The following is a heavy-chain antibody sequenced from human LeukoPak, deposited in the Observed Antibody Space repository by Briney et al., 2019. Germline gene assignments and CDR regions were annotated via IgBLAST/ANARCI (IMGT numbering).Heavy chain of an antibody. D-gene: IGHD1-26*01. Sequence: SVKVSCKASGYTFTSYDINWVRQAPGQGLEWMGGIIPIFGTANYAQKFQGRVTITADESTSTAYMELSSLRSEDTAVYYCARVGDLSIVGATFDYWGQGTLVTVSS. V-gene: IGHV1-69*13. CDR2: IIPIFGTA. CDR1: GYTFTSYD. CDR3: ARVGDLSIVGATFDY. J-gene: IGHJ4*02.